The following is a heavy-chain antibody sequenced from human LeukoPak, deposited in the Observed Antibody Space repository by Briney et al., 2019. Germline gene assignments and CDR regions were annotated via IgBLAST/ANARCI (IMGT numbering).Heavy chain of an antibody. V-gene: IGHV1-69*13. Sequence: ASVKVSCKASGGTFSSYAISWVRQAPGQGLEWMGEITPISGTANYAQKFQGRVTITADESTSTAYVELSSLRSEDMAVYYCARRSFKVQGRYYFDYWGQGTLVTVSS. CDR1: GGTFSSYA. D-gene: IGHD3-10*01. J-gene: IGHJ4*02. CDR2: ITPISGTA. CDR3: ARRSFKVQGRYYFDY.